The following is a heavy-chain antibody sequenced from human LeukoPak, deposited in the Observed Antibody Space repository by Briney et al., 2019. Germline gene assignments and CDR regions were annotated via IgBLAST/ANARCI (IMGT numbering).Heavy chain of an antibody. CDR3: ARHRDGYNNLVDY. J-gene: IGHJ4*02. CDR2: IYYSGST. Sequence: PSETLSLTCTVSGGSISSSNYYWGWIRQPPGKGLEWIGSIYYSGSTYYNPSLKSRVTISVDTSKNQFSLKLSSVTAADTAVCYCARHRDGYNNLVDYWGQGTLVTVSS. D-gene: IGHD5-24*01. CDR1: GGSISSSNYY. V-gene: IGHV4-39*01.